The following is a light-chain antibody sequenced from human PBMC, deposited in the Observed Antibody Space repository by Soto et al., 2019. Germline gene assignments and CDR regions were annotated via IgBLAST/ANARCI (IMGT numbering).Light chain of an antibody. CDR3: SSYTSTSTLV. J-gene: IGLJ1*01. CDR2: EVT. Sequence: QSALTQPASVSGSPGQSITISCTGTSNDVGTHNFVSWYQQHPGKAPKLMIHEVTDRPPGVSNRFSGSKSGNTASLTISGLQAEDEADYYCSSYTSTSTLVFGTGTKLTVL. V-gene: IGLV2-14*01. CDR1: SNDVGTHNF.